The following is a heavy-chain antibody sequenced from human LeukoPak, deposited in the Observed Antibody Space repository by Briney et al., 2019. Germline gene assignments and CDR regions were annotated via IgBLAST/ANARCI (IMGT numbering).Heavy chain of an antibody. J-gene: IGHJ5*02. CDR3: ARGGDIAVEPAAMVGP. D-gene: IGHD2-2*01. CDR2: MNTNSGNT. Sequence: ASVKVSCKASGYTFTSYDINWVRQATGQGLEWMGWMNTNSGNTGHAQKFQGRLTMTRDTSTNTAYMELGSLRSEDTAVYYCARGGDIAVEPAAMVGPWGQGTLVTVSS. V-gene: IGHV1-8*01. CDR1: GYTFTSYD.